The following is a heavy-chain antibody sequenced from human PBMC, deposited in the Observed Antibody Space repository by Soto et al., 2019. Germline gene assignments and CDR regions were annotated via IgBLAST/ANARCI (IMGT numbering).Heavy chain of an antibody. CDR3: ARQTTISHNWFDP. D-gene: IGHD3-3*01. V-gene: IGHV4-59*08. CDR2: IYYSGST. Sequence: SETLSLTCTVSGGSISSYYWSWIRQPPGKGLEWIGYIYYSGSTNYNPSLKSRVTISADTSKNQFSLKLSSVTAADTAVYYCARQTTISHNWFDPWGQGTLVTVSS. CDR1: GGSISSYY. J-gene: IGHJ5*02.